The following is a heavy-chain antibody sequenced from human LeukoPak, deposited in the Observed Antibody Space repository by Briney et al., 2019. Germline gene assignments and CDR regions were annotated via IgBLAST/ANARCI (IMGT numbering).Heavy chain of an antibody. Sequence: GGSLRLSCAASGFTFSSYWMSWVRQAPGKGLEWVANIKHDGSEKYYVDSVKGRSTISRDNAKNSLYLQMNSLRVEDTAVYYCARRVAFGEYFEYWGQGTLVTVSS. V-gene: IGHV3-7*03. J-gene: IGHJ4*02. CDR2: IKHDGSEK. D-gene: IGHD3-10*01. CDR1: GFTFSSYW. CDR3: ARRVAFGEYFEY.